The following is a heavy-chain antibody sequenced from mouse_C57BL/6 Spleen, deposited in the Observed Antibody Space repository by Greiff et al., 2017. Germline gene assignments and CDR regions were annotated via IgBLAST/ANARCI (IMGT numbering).Heavy chain of an antibody. Sequence: EVQLQQSGPELVKPGASVKISCKASGYSFTGYYMNWVKQSPEKSLEWIGEINPSTGGTTYNQKFKAKATLTVDKSSSTAYMQLKSLTSEDSAVYYCARSEYYYGSSYGAYWGQGTLVTVSA. CDR2: INPSTGGT. D-gene: IGHD1-1*01. CDR1: GYSFTGYY. V-gene: IGHV1-42*01. CDR3: ARSEYYYGSSYGAY. J-gene: IGHJ3*01.